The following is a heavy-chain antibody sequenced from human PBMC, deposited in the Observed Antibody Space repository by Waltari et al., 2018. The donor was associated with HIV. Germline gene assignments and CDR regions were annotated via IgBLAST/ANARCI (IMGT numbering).Heavy chain of an antibody. J-gene: IGHJ4*02. Sequence: QVQLQESGPGLVKPSQTLSLTCTVSGGSISSGSYYWGWIRQPAGKGLEWIGRIYTSGSTNYNPSLKSRVTISVDTSKNQFSLKLSSVTAADTAVYYCAREIVGATSRHDYWGQGTLVTVSS. D-gene: IGHD1-26*01. CDR2: IYTSGST. CDR1: GGSISSGSYY. CDR3: AREIVGATSRHDY. V-gene: IGHV4-61*02.